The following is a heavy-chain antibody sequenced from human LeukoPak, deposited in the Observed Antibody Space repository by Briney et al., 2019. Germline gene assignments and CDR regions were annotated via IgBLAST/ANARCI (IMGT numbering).Heavy chain of an antibody. D-gene: IGHD6-19*01. CDR2: IYYSGST. CDR3: ARDNPWSRYSSGVFEP. V-gene: IGHV4-61*01. CDR1: GGSVSSGNYY. Sequence: ASETLSLTCTVSGGSVSSGNYYWSWIRQPPGKGLEWIGYIYYSGSTNYNPSLKSRVTMSVDTSKNQFSLKLSSVTAADTAVYYCARDNPWSRYSSGVFEPWGQGTLVTVSS. J-gene: IGHJ5*02.